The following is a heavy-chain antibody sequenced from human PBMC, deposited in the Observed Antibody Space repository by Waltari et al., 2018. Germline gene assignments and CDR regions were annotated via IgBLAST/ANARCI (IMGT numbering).Heavy chain of an antibody. Sequence: QVQLQESGPGLVKPSETLSLTCTVSGGSISSYYWSWIRQPPGKGLEWIGYIYYSGSTKDNPSLKSRFTITVDTSKNQFSLKLSCGTAADTAGYYCARGGGAKAFDYWGQGTLVTVSS. CDR1: GGSISSYY. J-gene: IGHJ4*02. V-gene: IGHV4-59*01. CDR3: ARGGGAKAFDY. CDR2: IYYSGST. D-gene: IGHD1-26*01.